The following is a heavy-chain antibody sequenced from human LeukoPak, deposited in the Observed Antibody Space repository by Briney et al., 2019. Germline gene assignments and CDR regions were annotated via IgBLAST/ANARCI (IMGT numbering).Heavy chain of an antibody. J-gene: IGHJ4*02. CDR2: ISTYSGMT. CDR3: ARLKGGY. CDR1: GYTFTTYG. Sequence: GASVKVSCKASGYTFTTYGISWVRQAPGQGLEWVGWISTYSGMTNYAQKVQGRVAMTTDTSTSTAYMELRSLRSDDTAVYYCARLKGGYWGQGTLVTVSS. V-gene: IGHV1-18*04.